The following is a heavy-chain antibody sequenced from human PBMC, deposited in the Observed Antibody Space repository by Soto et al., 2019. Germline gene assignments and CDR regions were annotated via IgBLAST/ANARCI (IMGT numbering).Heavy chain of an antibody. J-gene: IGHJ6*02. Sequence: SETLSLTCAVYGGSFSGYYWSWIRQPPGKGLEWIGEINHSGSTNYNPSLKSRVTISVDTSKNQFSLKLSSVTAADTAVYYCARGQDYSSSWYRLYYYYGMDVWGQGTTVTVSS. CDR1: GGSFSGYY. V-gene: IGHV4-34*01. D-gene: IGHD6-13*01. CDR2: INHSGST. CDR3: ARGQDYSSSWYRLYYYYGMDV.